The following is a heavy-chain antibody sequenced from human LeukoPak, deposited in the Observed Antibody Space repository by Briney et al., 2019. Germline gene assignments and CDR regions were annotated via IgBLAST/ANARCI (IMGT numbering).Heavy chain of an antibody. Sequence: GGSLRLSCAASGFTFSSYWMHWVRQAPGKGLVWVSRIYSDGSSTSYADSVKGRFTISRDNAKNTLYLQMNSLRAEDTAVYYCARAGTGYYDFWSGYYTSVYFDYWGQGTLVSVSS. V-gene: IGHV3-74*01. CDR3: ARAGTGYYDFWSGYYTSVYFDY. CDR2: IYSDGSST. J-gene: IGHJ4*02. D-gene: IGHD3-3*01. CDR1: GFTFSSYW.